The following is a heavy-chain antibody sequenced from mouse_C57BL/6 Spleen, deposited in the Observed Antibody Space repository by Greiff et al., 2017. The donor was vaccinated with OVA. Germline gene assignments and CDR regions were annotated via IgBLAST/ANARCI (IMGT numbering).Heavy chain of an antibody. CDR1: GYTFTSYW. J-gene: IGHJ3*01. V-gene: IGHV1-52*01. CDR3: AREAGGSSPGFAY. D-gene: IGHD1-1*01. CDR2: IDPSDSET. Sequence: QVQLQQPGAELVRPGSSVKLSCKASGYTFTSYWMHWVKQRPIQGLEWIGNIDPSDSETHYNQKFKDKATLTVDKSSSTAYMQLSSLTSEDSAVYYCAREAGGSSPGFAYWGQGTLVTVSA.